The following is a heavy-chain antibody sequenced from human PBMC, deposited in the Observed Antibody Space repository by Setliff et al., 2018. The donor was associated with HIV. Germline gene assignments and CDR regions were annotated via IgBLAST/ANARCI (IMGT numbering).Heavy chain of an antibody. Sequence: GASVKVSCKASGYTFTNYYMHWVRQAPGQGLEWMGWMNPNSGNTGYAQKFQDRVTMTTDTSTSTAYMELTGLRSDDTAVYYCAREFFRYSSSPSPEGHYYYYGMDVWGQGTTVTVSS. D-gene: IGHD6-6*01. V-gene: IGHV1-8*02. CDR2: MNPNSGNT. CDR1: GYTFTNYY. J-gene: IGHJ6*02. CDR3: AREFFRYSSSPSPEGHYYYYGMDV.